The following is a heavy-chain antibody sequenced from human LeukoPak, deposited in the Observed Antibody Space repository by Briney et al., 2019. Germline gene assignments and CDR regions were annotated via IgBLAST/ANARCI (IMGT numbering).Heavy chain of an antibody. CDR3: ASTVGGGLGTYYYYYMDV. Sequence: GASVKVSCKASGYTFTGYYMHWVRQAPGQGLEWMGWINPNSGGTNYAQKFQGRVTMTRDTSISTAYMELSSLRADDTAVYYCASTVGGGLGTYYYYYMDVWGKGTTVTVSS. V-gene: IGHV1-2*02. CDR2: INPNSGGT. CDR1: GYTFTGYY. J-gene: IGHJ6*03. D-gene: IGHD3-16*01.